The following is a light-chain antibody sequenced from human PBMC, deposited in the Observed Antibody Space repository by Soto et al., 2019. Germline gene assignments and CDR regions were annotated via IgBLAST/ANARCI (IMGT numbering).Light chain of an antibody. CDR2: VAS. J-gene: IGKJ1*01. CDR1: QDIRTS. V-gene: IGKV1-39*01. Sequence: DIQMTQSPSFLSASVGGRVTITCRASQDIRTSLNWYQQKPGKAPKFLIYVASSLQTGVPPRFSGSGSGTDFTLTISGLQAEDYATYFCQQTYSDPPWTFGQGTKVDIK. CDR3: QQTYSDPPWT.